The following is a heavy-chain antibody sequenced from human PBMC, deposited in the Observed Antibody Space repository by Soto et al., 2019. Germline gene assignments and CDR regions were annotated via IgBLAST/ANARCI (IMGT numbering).Heavy chain of an antibody. CDR2: ISAYNGNT. Sequence: GASVKVSCKASGYTFTSYGISWVRQAPGQGLEWMGWISAYNGNTNYAQKLQGRVTMTTDTSTSTAYMELRSLRSDDTAVYYCARVGGDYDLLTGDNWFDSWGQGTLVTVSS. CDR3: ARVGGDYDLLTGDNWFDS. D-gene: IGHD3-9*01. V-gene: IGHV1-18*04. J-gene: IGHJ5*01. CDR1: GYTFTSYG.